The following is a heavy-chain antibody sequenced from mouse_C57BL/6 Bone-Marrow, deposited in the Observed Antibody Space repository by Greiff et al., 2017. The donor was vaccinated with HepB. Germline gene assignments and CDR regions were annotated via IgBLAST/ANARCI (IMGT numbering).Heavy chain of an antibody. CDR2: ISGGGGNT. Sequence: VKLVESGGGLVKPGGSLKLSCAASGFTFSSYTMSWVRQTPGKRLEWVATISGGGGNTYYPDSVKGRFTISRDNAKNTLYLQMSSLRSEDTALYYCARRDSNYGWYFDVWGTGTTVTVSS. CDR1: GFTFSSYT. V-gene: IGHV5-9*01. D-gene: IGHD2-5*01. J-gene: IGHJ1*03. CDR3: ARRDSNYGWYFDV.